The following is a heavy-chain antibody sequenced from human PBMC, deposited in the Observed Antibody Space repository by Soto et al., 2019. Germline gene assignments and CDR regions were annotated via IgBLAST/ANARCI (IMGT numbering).Heavy chain of an antibody. CDR3: ARGDREDILVVVGARPGEYGIDI. Sequence: GGSLRLSCAASGFTFSSYAMSWVRQAPGKGLEWVSVIGCSGSNAFYRDSVKGRFTVSRDNSKNTLYLHMDSLRSEDTGVYYCARGDREDILVVVGARPGEYGIDIWGQGTMVTV. CDR1: GFTFSSYA. CDR2: IGCSGSNA. D-gene: IGHD2-15*01. V-gene: IGHV3-23*01. J-gene: IGHJ6*02.